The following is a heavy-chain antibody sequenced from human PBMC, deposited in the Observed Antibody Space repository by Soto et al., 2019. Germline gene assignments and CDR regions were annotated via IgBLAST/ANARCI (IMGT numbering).Heavy chain of an antibody. CDR3: AKGFIVVVNAIRPDDNFDV. D-gene: IGHD2-21*01. CDR2: ISGSGGTT. V-gene: IGHV3-23*01. Sequence: PGGSLRLSCAASGFTFNTYAMNWVRQAPGKGLEWVASISGSGGTTYYADSVKGRFTVSRDTSKNTLFLQMNSLSAEDTAVYYCAKGFIVVVNAIRPDDNFDVWGQGTMVTVSS. CDR1: GFTFNTYA. J-gene: IGHJ3*01.